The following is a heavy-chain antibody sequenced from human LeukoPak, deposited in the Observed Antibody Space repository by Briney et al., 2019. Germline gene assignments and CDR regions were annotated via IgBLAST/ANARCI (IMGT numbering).Heavy chain of an antibody. Sequence: GASVKVSCKASGYTFTSYYMHWVRQAPGHGLEWMGIINPSGGSTSYAQKFQGRVTMTRDTSTSTVYMELSSLRSEDTAVYYCARDQSGYYYDSSGYQNQIDYWGQGTLVTVSS. CDR2: INPSGGST. D-gene: IGHD3-22*01. J-gene: IGHJ4*02. CDR1: GYTFTSYY. CDR3: ARDQSGYYYDSSGYQNQIDY. V-gene: IGHV1-46*01.